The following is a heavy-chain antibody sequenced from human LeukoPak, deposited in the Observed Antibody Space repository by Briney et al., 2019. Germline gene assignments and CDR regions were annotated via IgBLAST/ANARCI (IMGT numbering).Heavy chain of an antibody. CDR2: INTSVAIT. Sequence: ASAKVSCKPSGYTFTSYYIHRVRPAPGQGLEWMGMINTSVAITAYAQKFRGRVTMTRDIFPSTGDMWLSTLRSANTGVCYCARARPGYCISTSCVFDYWGQGTLVTVSS. CDR1: GYTFTSYY. D-gene: IGHD2-2*01. V-gene: IGHV1-46*01. J-gene: IGHJ4*02. CDR3: ARARPGYCISTSCVFDY.